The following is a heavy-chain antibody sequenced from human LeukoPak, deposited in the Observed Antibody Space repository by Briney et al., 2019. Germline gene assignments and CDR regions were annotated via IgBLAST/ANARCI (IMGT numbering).Heavy chain of an antibody. CDR1: GYTFTSYD. J-gene: IGHJ4*02. Sequence: ASVKVSCKASGYTFTSYDINWVRQATGQGLEWMGWMNPNSGNTGYAQKFQGRVTMTRNTSISTAYMELSSLRSEDTAVYYCARAVTMVRGVIPGYWGQGTLVTVSS. CDR3: ARAVTMVRGVIPGY. V-gene: IGHV1-8*01. CDR2: MNPNSGNT. D-gene: IGHD3-10*01.